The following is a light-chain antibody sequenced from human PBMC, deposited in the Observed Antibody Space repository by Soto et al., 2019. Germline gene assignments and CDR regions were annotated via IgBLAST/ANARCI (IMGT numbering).Light chain of an antibody. V-gene: IGKV3-11*01. J-gene: IGKJ5*01. CDR1: QSVSSY. Sequence: EIVLTQSPATLSLSPGERATLSCRASQSVSSYLAWYQQKPGQAPRLLIYDASNRATGIPARFSGGGSGTDFTLTISSLEPEDFAVYYCLQRSDWPPITFGQGTRLEIK. CDR3: LQRSDWPPIT. CDR2: DAS.